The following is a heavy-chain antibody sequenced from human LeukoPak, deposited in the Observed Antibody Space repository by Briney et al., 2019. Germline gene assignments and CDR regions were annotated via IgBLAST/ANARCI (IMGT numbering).Heavy chain of an antibody. J-gene: IGHJ5*02. Sequence: SETLSLTCTVSGGSISSSSYYWGWIRQPPGKGLEWIGSIYYSGSTYYNPSLKSRVTISVDTSKNQFSLRLSSVTAADTAVYYCATTTVTTGGWFDPWGQGTLVTVSS. D-gene: IGHD4-17*01. V-gene: IGHV4-39*01. CDR3: ATTTVTTGGWFDP. CDR2: IYYSGST. CDR1: GGSISSSSYY.